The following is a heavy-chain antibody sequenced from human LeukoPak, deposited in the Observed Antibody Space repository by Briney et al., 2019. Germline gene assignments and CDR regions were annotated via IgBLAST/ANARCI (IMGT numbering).Heavy chain of an antibody. CDR1: EFTFSSYS. CDR2: ISSSGSTI. J-gene: IGHJ4*02. CDR3: AREYYDSSGYYPLDY. D-gene: IGHD3-22*01. V-gene: IGHV3-48*03. Sequence: GGSLRLSCAASEFTFSSYSMNWVRQAPGKGLEWVSYISSSGSTIYYADSVKGRFTISRDNAKNSLYLQMNSLRAEDTAVYYCAREYYDSSGYYPLDYWGQGTLVTVSS.